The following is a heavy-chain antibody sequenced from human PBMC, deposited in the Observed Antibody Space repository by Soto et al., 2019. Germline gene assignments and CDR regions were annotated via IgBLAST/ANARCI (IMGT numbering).Heavy chain of an antibody. CDR2: ISSSSSTI. J-gene: IGHJ3*02. V-gene: IGHV3-48*01. CDR3: ARDRGVFVVVVAATSGPEDAFDI. Sequence: GGSLRLSCAASGFTFSSYSMNWVRQAPGKGLEWVSYISSSSSTIYYADSVKGRFTIYSDNAKNSLSLQMNSLRAEDTVMYYCARDRGVFVVVVAATSGPEDAFDIWGQGTMVTVSS. CDR1: GFTFSSYS. D-gene: IGHD2-15*01.